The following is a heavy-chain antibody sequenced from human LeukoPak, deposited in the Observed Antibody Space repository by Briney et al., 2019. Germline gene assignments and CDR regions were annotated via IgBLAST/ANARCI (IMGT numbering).Heavy chain of an antibody. CDR3: ARHLFGSGYYPDY. CDR2: IYYSGST. J-gene: IGHJ4*02. Sequence: RSSETLSLTCTVSGGSISSYYWSWIRQPPGKGLEWIGYIYYSGSTYYNPSLKTRVTISVDTSKKQFSLKLSSVTAADTAVYYCARHLFGSGYYPDYWGQGTLVTVSS. CDR1: GGSISSYY. D-gene: IGHD3-22*01. V-gene: IGHV4-59*08.